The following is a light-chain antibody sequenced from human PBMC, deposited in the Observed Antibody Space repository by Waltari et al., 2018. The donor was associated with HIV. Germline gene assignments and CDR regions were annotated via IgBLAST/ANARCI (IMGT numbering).Light chain of an antibody. CDR2: EVT. CDR3: CSYAGSWSWV. Sequence: QSALTQPASVSGSLGQSITLSCNGSSSDVGNYNLLSWYQHHPGKAPKLIIYEVTKRPSGVSDRCSASKSGNMASLTISGLHAEDEADYYCCSYAGSWSWVFGGGTKLTVL. V-gene: IGLV2-23*02. CDR1: SSDVGNYNL. J-gene: IGLJ3*02.